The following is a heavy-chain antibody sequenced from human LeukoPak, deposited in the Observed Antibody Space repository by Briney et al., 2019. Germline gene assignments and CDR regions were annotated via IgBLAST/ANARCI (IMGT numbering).Heavy chain of an antibody. CDR3: ARGPLGELNGDRLFDY. D-gene: IGHD7-27*01. J-gene: IGHJ4*02. Sequence: PSETLSLTCTVSGGSISSGSYYWSWIRQPAGKGLEWIGRIHTSGSTSYNPSLKSRVTISVDRSKNQFSLKLSSVTAADTAVYYCARGPLGELNGDRLFDYWGQGTLVTVSS. V-gene: IGHV4-61*02. CDR2: IHTSGST. CDR1: GGSISSGSYY.